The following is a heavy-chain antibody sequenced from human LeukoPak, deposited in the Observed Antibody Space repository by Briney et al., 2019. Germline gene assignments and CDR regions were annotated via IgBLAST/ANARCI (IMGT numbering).Heavy chain of an antibody. Sequence: SETLSLTGAVYGGSFSGYYWSWIRQPPGKGLEWIGEINHSGSTNYNPSLKSRVTISVDTSKNQFSLKLSSVTAADTAVYYRARTIAAAGPGDWGQGTLVTVSS. CDR3: ARTIAAAGPGD. D-gene: IGHD6-13*01. V-gene: IGHV4-34*01. CDR1: GGSFSGYY. CDR2: INHSGST. J-gene: IGHJ4*02.